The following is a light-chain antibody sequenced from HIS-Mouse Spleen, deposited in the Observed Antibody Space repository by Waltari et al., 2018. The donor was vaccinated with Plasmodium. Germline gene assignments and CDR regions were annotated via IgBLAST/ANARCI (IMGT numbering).Light chain of an antibody. CDR3: HQYENLPPLFT. V-gene: IGKV1-33*01. CDR2: DAS. Sequence: DIQMTQSPSSLSASVGDRVTITSQASQAISNFLNWYQQKPGKAPKLLIYDASNLETGTPSTFSGSGSGTDFTFTISILQTEDIATDDCHQYENLPPLFTFGPGTKVDIK. J-gene: IGKJ3*01. CDR1: QAISNF.